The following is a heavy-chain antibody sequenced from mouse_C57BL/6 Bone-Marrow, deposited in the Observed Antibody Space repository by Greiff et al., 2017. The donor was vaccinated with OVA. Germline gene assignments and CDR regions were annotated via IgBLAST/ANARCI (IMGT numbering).Heavy chain of an antibody. J-gene: IGHJ2*01. CDR3: ACYDGSFDY. V-gene: IGHV14-1*01. D-gene: IGHD1-1*01. CDR2: IDPEGGDT. Sequence: EVQLQQSGAELVRPGASVKLSCTASGFTITDYYMHWVKQRPEQGLEWIGRIDPEGGDTEYAPKFQGKATMTADTPSNTAYLQHSSLTSEDTAVYYCACYDGSFDYWGQGTTVTVSS. CDR1: GFTITDYY.